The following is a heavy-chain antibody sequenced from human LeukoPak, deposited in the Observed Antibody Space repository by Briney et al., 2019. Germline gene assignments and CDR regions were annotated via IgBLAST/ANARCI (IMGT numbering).Heavy chain of an antibody. Sequence: ASVKVSCKASGYTFTNYGISWVRQAPGQGLEWMGWISTYNGNTNYAQKFRGRVTITADKSTRTAYMELSSLRSEDTAVYYCARDNDSRDPPHFDYWGQGTLVTVSS. CDR3: ARDNDSRDPPHFDY. D-gene: IGHD3-16*01. CDR1: GYTFTNYG. V-gene: IGHV1-18*01. J-gene: IGHJ4*02. CDR2: ISTYNGNT.